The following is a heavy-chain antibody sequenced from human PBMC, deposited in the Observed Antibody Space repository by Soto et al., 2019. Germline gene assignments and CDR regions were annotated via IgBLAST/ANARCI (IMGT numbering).Heavy chain of an antibody. V-gene: IGHV1-46*01. Sequence: ASVKVSCKASGYTFISQYIHWVRQAPGQGPEWMGIINPSGGTTSYAQKFQGRVTMTTDTSTSTVYMDLSSLRSEDTAVYYCARGGGYYYHGMDVWRQRPTVTVSS. CDR2: INPSGGTT. CDR1: GYTFISQY. CDR3: ARGGGYYYHGMDV. J-gene: IGHJ6*02.